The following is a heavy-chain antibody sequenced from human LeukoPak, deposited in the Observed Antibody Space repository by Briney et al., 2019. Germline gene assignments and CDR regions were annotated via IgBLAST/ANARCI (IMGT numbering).Heavy chain of an antibody. CDR1: GFTFSSYA. J-gene: IGHJ4*02. CDR3: ARETPAVAGAFDY. V-gene: IGHV3-23*01. CDR2: ISGSGGST. D-gene: IGHD6-19*01. Sequence: GGSLRLSRAASGFTFSSYAMSWVRQAPGKGLEWVSAISGSGGSTYCADSVKGRFTISRDNSKNTLYLQMNSLRADDTAVYYCARETPAVAGAFDYWGQGTLVTVSS.